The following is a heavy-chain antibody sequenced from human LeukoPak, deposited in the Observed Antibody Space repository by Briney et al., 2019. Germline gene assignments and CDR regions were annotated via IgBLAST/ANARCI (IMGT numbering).Heavy chain of an antibody. Sequence: SETLSPTCTVSGDSVSGQHLTWIRQPPGQGLEWIGQIYYSGSTHYNPALQSRLTMSLDTSKNQFSLTVTSVTAADTAVYYCATYYRGVGGRGHWGQGTLVTVST. J-gene: IGHJ4*02. D-gene: IGHD2-15*01. CDR3: ATYYRGVGGRGH. V-gene: IGHV4-59*02. CDR2: IYYSGST. CDR1: GDSVSGQH.